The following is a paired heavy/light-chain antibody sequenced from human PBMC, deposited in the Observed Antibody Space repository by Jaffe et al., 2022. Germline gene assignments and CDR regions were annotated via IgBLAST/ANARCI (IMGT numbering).Heavy chain of an antibody. CDR2: IIPIFGTA. V-gene: IGHV1-69*01. D-gene: IGHD3-3*01. J-gene: IGHJ6*03. CDR1: GGTFSSYA. Sequence: QVQLVQSGAEVKKPGSSVKVSCKASGGTFSSYAISWVRQAPGQGLEWMGGIIPIFGTANYAQKFQGRVTITADESTSTAYMELSSLRSEDTAVYYCARGLEGITIFGVEMGQYYYYYYMDVWGKGTTVTVSS. CDR3: ARGLEGITIFGVEMGQYYYYYYMDV.
Light chain of an antibody. V-gene: IGKV3-11*01. J-gene: IGKJ5*01. Sequence: EIVLTQSPATLSLSPGERATLSCRASQSVSSYLAWYQQKPGQAPRLLIYDASNRATGIPARFSGSGSGTDFTLTISSLEPEDFAVYYCQQRSNWLPITFGQGTRLEIK. CDR3: QQRSNWLPIT. CDR2: DAS. CDR1: QSVSSY.